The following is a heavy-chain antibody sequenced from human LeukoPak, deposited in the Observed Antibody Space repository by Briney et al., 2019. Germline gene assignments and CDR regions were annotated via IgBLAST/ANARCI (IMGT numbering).Heavy chain of an antibody. Sequence: GGSLRLSCAASGFTFTTYAMSWFPQAPGKGLEWVSAISGSGGSTYYADSVKGRFTTSRDDSKNTLYLQMNSLRAEDTAVYYCAKTARRRMVVVDPDNWFDPWGQGTLVTVSS. V-gene: IGHV3-23*01. D-gene: IGHD2-15*01. CDR1: GFTFTTYA. CDR2: ISGSGGST. J-gene: IGHJ5*02. CDR3: AKTARRRMVVVDPDNWFDP.